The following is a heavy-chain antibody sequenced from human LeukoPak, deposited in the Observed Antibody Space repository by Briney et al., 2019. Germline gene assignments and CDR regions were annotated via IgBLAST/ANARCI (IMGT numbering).Heavy chain of an antibody. D-gene: IGHD6-19*01. J-gene: IGHJ4*02. CDR1: GFTFSSYG. Sequence: TGRSLRLSCAGSGFTFSSYGMHWVRQAPGKGLEWVAVIWYDGSNKYYADSVKGRFTISRDNSKNTLYLQMNSLRAEDTAVYYCARDQGAGSGCPDYWGQGTLVTVSS. CDR2: IWYDGSNK. CDR3: ARDQGAGSGCPDY. V-gene: IGHV3-33*08.